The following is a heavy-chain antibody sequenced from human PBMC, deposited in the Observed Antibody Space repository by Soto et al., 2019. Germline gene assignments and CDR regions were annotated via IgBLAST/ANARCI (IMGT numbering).Heavy chain of an antibody. CDR2: IYPGDSDT. V-gene: IGHV5-51*01. CDR3: ARHSPLIVTTVVTPKWDYYYHGMDV. J-gene: IGHJ6*02. Sequence: GESLKISCKGSGYSFTSYWIGWVRQMPGKGLEWMGIIYPGDSDTRYSPSFQGQVTISADKSISTAYLQWSSLKASDTAMYYRARHSPLIVTTVVTPKWDYYYHGMDVCGQGTTVTVSS. D-gene: IGHD4-17*01. CDR1: GYSFTSYW.